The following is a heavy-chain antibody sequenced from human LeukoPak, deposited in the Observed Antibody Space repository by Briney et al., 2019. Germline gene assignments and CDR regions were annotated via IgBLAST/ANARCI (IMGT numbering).Heavy chain of an antibody. Sequence: PGRSLRLSRAASGFTFSSYGMHWVRQAPGKGLEWVAVISYDGSNKYYADSVKGRFTISRDNSKNTLYLQMNSLRAEDTAVYYGAKDLSGAMATNHYAYYAKDVGCKGTTVTVSS. V-gene: IGHV3-30*18. CDR3: AKDLSGAMATNHYAYYAKDV. D-gene: IGHD5-18*01. CDR2: ISYDGSNK. J-gene: IGHJ6*04. CDR1: GFTFSSYG.